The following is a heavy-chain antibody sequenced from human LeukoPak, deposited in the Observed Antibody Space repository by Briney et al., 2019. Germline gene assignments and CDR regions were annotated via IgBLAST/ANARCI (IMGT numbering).Heavy chain of an antibody. V-gene: IGHV1-2*02. Sequence: ASVKVSCKASGYTFTGYYMHWERQAPGQGLEWMGWINPNSGGTNYAQKFQGRVTMTRDTSISTAYMELSRLRSDDTAVYYCARRRPYDSSGYYYWYFDLWGRGTLVTVSS. J-gene: IGHJ2*01. CDR3: ARRRPYDSSGYYYWYFDL. D-gene: IGHD3-22*01. CDR2: INPNSGGT. CDR1: GYTFTGYY.